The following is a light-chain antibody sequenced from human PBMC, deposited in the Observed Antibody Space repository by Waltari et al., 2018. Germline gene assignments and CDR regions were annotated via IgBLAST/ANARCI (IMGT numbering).Light chain of an antibody. CDR1: SSDIADYNY. Sequence: QAALTQPPSVSGSPGQSVTISCPATSSDIADYNYVSWYQTFPGNAPKLMIYDVNKRHLRVSDRFAGSKSGNTASLTISGLQAEDEADYYCSSYAGSNTFVFGSGTKLTVL. CDR3: SSYAGSNTFV. J-gene: IGLJ6*01. CDR2: DVN. V-gene: IGLV2-11*01.